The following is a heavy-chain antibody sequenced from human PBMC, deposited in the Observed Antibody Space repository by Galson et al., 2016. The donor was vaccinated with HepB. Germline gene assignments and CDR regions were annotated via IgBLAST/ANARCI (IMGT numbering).Heavy chain of an antibody. CDR3: ARDQGWEGGWFDP. J-gene: IGHJ5*02. CDR1: GFTLNNYV. Sequence: SLRLSCAASGFTLNNYVLNWVRQAPGKGLEWVALISYDGSNRYYGDPVRGRFAISRDTSKNTVYLQMNSLRPEDTAVYYCARDQGWEGGWFDPWGQGTLVTVSS. CDR2: ISYDGSNR. D-gene: IGHD1-26*01. V-gene: IGHV3-30*09.